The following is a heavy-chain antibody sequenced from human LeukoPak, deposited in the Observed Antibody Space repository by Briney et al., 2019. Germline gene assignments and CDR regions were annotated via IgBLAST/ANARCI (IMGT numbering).Heavy chain of an antibody. CDR1: GGSISSSSYY. J-gene: IGHJ6*03. D-gene: IGHD5-18*01. CDR2: IYYSGST. CDR3: ARECSYGYAFYYYYYMDV. V-gene: IGHV4-39*07. Sequence: SETLSLTCTVSGGSISSSSYYWGWIRQPPGKGLEWIGSIYYSGSTYYNPSLKSRVTISVDTSKNQFSLKLSSVTAADTAVYYCARECSYGYAFYYYYYMDVWGKGTTVTVSS.